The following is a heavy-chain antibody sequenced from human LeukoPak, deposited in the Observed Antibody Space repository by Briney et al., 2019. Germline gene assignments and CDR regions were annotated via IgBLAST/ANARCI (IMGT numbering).Heavy chain of an antibody. J-gene: IGHJ3*02. CDR1: GYSGIELD. D-gene: IGHD4-17*01. CDR2: FDREDGGT. V-gene: IGHV1-24*01. CDR3: ARYGTERAFDI. Sequence: ASVKVSCKVSGYSGIELDMHWVRQAPGKGLEWMGGFDREDGGTIYARKFQGRVTMTEDTSADTAYMELSSLTSEDTAVYYCARYGTERAFDIWGQGTMVTVSS.